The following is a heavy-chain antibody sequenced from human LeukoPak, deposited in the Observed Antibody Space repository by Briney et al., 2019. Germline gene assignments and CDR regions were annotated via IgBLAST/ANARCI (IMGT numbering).Heavy chain of an antibody. CDR3: ARTYYDSSGYSGFDY. CDR2: MNPNSGNT. Sequence: ASVKVSCKASGYTFTSYDINWGRQATGQGLEWMGWMNPNSGNTGYAQKFQGRVTMTRNTSISTAYMELSSLRSEDTAVYYCARTYYDSSGYSGFDYWGQGTLVTVSS. CDR1: GYTFTSYD. J-gene: IGHJ4*02. D-gene: IGHD3-22*01. V-gene: IGHV1-8*01.